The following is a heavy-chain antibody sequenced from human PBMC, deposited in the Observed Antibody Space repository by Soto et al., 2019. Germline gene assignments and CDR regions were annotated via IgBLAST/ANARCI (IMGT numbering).Heavy chain of an antibody. V-gene: IGHV3-9*01. CDR3: AKDIAGSGGSRPLNY. D-gene: IGHD2-15*01. CDR2: ISWNSGSI. J-gene: IGHJ4*02. CDR1: GFTFDDYA. Sequence: GGSLRLSCAASGFTFDDYAMHWVRQAPGKGLEWVSGISWNSGSIGYADSVKGRFTISRDNAKNSLYLQMNSLRAEDTALYYCAKDIAGSGGSRPLNYWGQGTLVTVSS.